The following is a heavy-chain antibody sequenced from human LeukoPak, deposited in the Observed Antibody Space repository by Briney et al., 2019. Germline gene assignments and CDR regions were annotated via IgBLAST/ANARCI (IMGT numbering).Heavy chain of an antibody. CDR2: IIPILGIA. CDR1: GGTFSSYA. CDR3: AGSHYYDSSGYQTPGPNFDY. D-gene: IGHD3-22*01. V-gene: IGHV1-69*04. J-gene: IGHJ4*02. Sequence: SVKVSCKASGGTFSSYAISWVRQAPGQGLEWMGRIIPILGIANYAQKLQGRVTMTTDTFTSTAYMELRSLRSDDTAVYYCAGSHYYDSSGYQTPGPNFDYWGQGTLVTVSS.